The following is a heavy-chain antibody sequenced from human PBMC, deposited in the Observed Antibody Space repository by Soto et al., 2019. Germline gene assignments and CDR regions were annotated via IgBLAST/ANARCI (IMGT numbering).Heavy chain of an antibody. D-gene: IGHD2-8*01. CDR2: IWYDGSNK. CDR1: GFTFSSYG. V-gene: IGHV3-33*01. J-gene: IGHJ6*03. CDR3: ARDTKVYAMLYYYYYMDV. Sequence: GGSLRLSCAASGFTFSSYGMHWVRQAPGKGLEWVAVIWYDGSNKYYADSVKGRFTISRDNSKNTLYLQMNSLRAEDTAVYYCARDTKVYAMLYYYYYMDVWGKGTTVTVSS.